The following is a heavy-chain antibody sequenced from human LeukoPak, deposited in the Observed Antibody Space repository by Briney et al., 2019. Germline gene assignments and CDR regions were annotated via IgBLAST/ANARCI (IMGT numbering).Heavy chain of an antibody. CDR3: ARDGTTHTVTTSDY. J-gene: IGHJ4*02. CDR2: ISYDGSNK. CDR1: GFTFSSYA. Sequence: SGGSLRLSCAASGFTFSSYAMHWVRQAPGKGLEWVAVISYDGSNKYYADSVKGRFTISRDNPKNTLYLQMNSLRAEDAAVYYCARDGTTHTVTTSDYWGQGTLVTVSS. V-gene: IGHV3-30-3*01. D-gene: IGHD4-17*01.